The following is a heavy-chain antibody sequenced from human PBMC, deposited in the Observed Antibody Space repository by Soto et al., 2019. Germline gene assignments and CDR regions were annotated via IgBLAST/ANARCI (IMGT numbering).Heavy chain of an antibody. CDR2: ISSSSSAI. CDR3: ARARSFDV. CDR1: GFTFSDYN. J-gene: IGHJ3*01. V-gene: IGHV3-48*01. Sequence: GGSLRLSCAASGFTFSDYNMNWVRQAPGKGLEWVSYISSSSSAIYYADSVRGRFTISRDNAKNSLYLQMNSLRAEDTAVYYCARARSFDVWGQGTVVTVSS.